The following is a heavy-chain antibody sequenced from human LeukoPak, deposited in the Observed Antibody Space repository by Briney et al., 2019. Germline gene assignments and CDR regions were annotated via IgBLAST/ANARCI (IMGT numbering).Heavy chain of an antibody. Sequence: ASVNVSCKAAGYTFASYGITWVRQAHGQGVEWMGWISAYNGNTNYAQKLQGRVTMTTDTSTSTAYLDLRSLRPDDTAVYYCARAEQYQLLLHWGQGTLVTVSS. D-gene: IGHD2-2*01. CDR1: GYTFASYG. CDR3: ARAEQYQLLLH. V-gene: IGHV1-18*01. J-gene: IGHJ4*02. CDR2: ISAYNGNT.